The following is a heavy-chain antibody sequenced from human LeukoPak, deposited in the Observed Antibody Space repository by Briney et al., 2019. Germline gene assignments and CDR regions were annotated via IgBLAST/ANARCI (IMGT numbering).Heavy chain of an antibody. D-gene: IGHD2-15*01. J-gene: IGHJ4*02. V-gene: IGHV4-39*01. CDR3: ARQSLDIVVVVAAWIDY. CDR1: GGSISSSSYY. Sequence: SETLSLTCTVSGGSISSSSYYWGWIRQPPGKGLEWIGSIYYSGSTYYNPSLKSRVTISVDMSKNQFSLKLSSVTAADTAVYYCARQSLDIVVVVAAWIDYWGQGTLVTVSS. CDR2: IYYSGST.